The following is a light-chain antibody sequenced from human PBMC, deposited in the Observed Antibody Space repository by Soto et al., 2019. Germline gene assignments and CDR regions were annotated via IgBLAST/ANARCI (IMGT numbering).Light chain of an antibody. V-gene: IGKV1-39*01. J-gene: IGKJ1*01. CDR3: QQRYSTPWT. CDR1: QSISSY. Sequence: DIQMTQSPSSLSASVGDRVTITCRASQSISSYLNWYQQKPGKAPKLLIYAASSLQSGVPSRFSGSGSGTDITLTISSLQPEDFATYYCQQRYSTPWTFGQGTKGEIK. CDR2: AAS.